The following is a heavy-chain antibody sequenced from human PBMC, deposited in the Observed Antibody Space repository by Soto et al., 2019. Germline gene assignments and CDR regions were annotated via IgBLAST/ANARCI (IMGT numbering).Heavy chain of an antibody. D-gene: IGHD3-10*01. V-gene: IGHV3-48*01. CDR2: ISSSSSTI. CDR1: GFTFSSYS. Sequence: GGSLRLSCAASGFTFSSYSMNWVRQAPGKGLEWVSYISSSSSTIYYADSVKGRFTISRDNAKNSLYLQMNSLRAEDTAVYYCARDRPYYYARHDAFHIWGQGTMVTVSS. CDR3: ARDRPYYYARHDAFHI. J-gene: IGHJ3*02.